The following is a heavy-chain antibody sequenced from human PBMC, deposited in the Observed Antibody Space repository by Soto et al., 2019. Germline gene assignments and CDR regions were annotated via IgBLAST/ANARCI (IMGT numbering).Heavy chain of an antibody. Sequence: SETLSLTCTVSGGSISSGGYYWSWIRQHPGKGLEWIGYIYYSGSTYYNPSLKSRVTISVDTSKNQFSLKLSSVTAADTAVYYCARVDSSGYYPFFEAFDIWGQGTMVTVSS. V-gene: IGHV4-31*03. CDR2: IYYSGST. J-gene: IGHJ3*02. CDR3: ARVDSSGYYPFFEAFDI. D-gene: IGHD3-22*01. CDR1: GGSISSGGYY.